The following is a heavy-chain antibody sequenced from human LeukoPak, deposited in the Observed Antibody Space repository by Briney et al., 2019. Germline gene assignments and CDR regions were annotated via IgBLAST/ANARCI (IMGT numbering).Heavy chain of an antibody. CDR3: ARDGVVVAAIGGSWFDP. J-gene: IGHJ5*02. CDR1: GGTFSSYA. D-gene: IGHD2-15*01. CDR2: IIPIFGTA. V-gene: IGHV1-69*13. Sequence: SVKVSCKASGGTFSSYAISWVRQAPGQGLEWMGGIIPIFGTANYAQKFQGRVTITADESTSTAYMELSSLRSEDTAVYYCARDGVVVAAIGGSWFDPWGQGTLVTVSS.